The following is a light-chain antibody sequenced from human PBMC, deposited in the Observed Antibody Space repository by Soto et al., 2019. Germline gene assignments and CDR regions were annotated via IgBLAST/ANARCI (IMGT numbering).Light chain of an antibody. J-gene: IGKJ1*01. V-gene: IGKV1-5*03. CDR2: RAS. CDR3: QQYNSYRA. CDR1: QSISSW. Sequence: DIQMTQSPSALSASVVDRVTITXRASQSISSWLAWHQQKPGKAPKLLIYRASTLQGGVPSRFSGSGSGTEFTLTISSLQPDDFATYYCQQYNSYRAFGQGTKVDIK.